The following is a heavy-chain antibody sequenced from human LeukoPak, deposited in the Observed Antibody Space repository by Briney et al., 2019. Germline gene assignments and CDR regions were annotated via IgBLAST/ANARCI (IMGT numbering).Heavy chain of an antibody. J-gene: IGHJ5*02. CDR1: GFTFSSYA. V-gene: IGHV3-30-3*01. D-gene: IGHD5-18*01. CDR3: ARGVPSGYSYARQALVP. Sequence: GGSLRLSCAASGFTFSSYAMHWVRQAPGKGLEWVAVISYDGSNKYYADSVKGRFTISRDNSKNTLYLQMNSLRAEDTAVYYCARGVPSGYSYARQALVPWGQGTLVTVSS. CDR2: ISYDGSNK.